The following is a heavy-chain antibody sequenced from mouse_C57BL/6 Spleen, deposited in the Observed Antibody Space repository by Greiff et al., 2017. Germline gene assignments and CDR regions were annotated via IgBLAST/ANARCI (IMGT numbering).Heavy chain of an antibody. D-gene: IGHD3-2*02. V-gene: IGHV2-2*01. CDR1: GFSLTSYG. Sequence: VQVVESGPGLVQPSQSLSITCTVSGFSLTSYGVHWVRQSPGKGLEWLGVIWSGGSTDYNAAFISRLSISKDNSKSQVFVKKNSLQADDTAIYYCAKSSPTAQATDYAMDYWGQGTSVTVSA. CDR2: IWSGGST. J-gene: IGHJ4*01. CDR3: AKSSPTAQATDYAMDY.